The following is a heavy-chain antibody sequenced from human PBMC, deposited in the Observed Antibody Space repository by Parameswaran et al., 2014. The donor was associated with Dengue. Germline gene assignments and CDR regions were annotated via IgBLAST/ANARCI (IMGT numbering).Heavy chain of an antibody. CDR2: IYYSGST. J-gene: IGHJ6*02. CDR3: ARVHPYYDFWSGYYRYYYYGMDV. V-gene: IGHV4-30-4*01. Sequence: RWIRQPPGKGLEWIGYIYYSGSTYYNPSLKSRVTISVDTSKNQFSLKLSSVTAADAAVYYCARVHPYYDFWSGYYRYYYYGMDVWGQGTTVTVSS. D-gene: IGHD3-3*01.